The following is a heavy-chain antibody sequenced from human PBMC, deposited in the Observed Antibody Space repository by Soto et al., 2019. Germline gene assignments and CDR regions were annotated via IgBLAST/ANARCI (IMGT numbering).Heavy chain of an antibody. CDR3: ARGGRDVVVVAATEQPQPHTWFDP. CDR2: IGTAGDT. CDR1: GFTFSSYD. J-gene: IGHJ5*02. D-gene: IGHD2-15*01. V-gene: IGHV3-13*01. Sequence: EVQLVESGGGLVQPGGSLRLSCAASGFTFSSYDMHWVRQATGKGLEWVSAIGTAGDTYYPGSVKGRFTISRENAKYSLYLQMNSLGAGDTAVYYCARGGRDVVVVAATEQPQPHTWFDPWGQGTLVAVSS.